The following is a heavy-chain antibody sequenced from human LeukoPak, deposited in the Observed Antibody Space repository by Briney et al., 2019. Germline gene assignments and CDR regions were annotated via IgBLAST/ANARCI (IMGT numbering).Heavy chain of an antibody. J-gene: IGHJ4*02. Sequence: GESLKISCKGSGYSFTNYWIGLVRQMPGKGLEWMGIIYPADSDTRYSPSFQGQVTISADKSISTAYLQWSSLKASDTAMYYCARPGMATTTSFDYWGQGTLVTVSS. V-gene: IGHV5-51*01. CDR3: ARPGMATTTSFDY. CDR1: GYSFTNYW. CDR2: IYPADSDT. D-gene: IGHD5-24*01.